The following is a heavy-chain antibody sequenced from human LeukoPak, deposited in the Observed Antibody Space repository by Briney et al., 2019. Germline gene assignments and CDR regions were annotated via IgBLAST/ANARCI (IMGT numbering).Heavy chain of an antibody. J-gene: IGHJ6*03. CDR1: GFTFSSYA. D-gene: IGHD1-14*01. CDR2: ISGGGGNT. CDR3: AKEGFRYHYYMDV. V-gene: IGHV3-23*01. Sequence: GGSLRLSCAASGFTFSSYAMSWVRQAPGKGLEWVSAISGGGGNTYYADSVRGRFTISRDNSKNTLYLQMNSLRAEDTAVYYCAKEGFRYHYYMDVWGKGTTVTVSS.